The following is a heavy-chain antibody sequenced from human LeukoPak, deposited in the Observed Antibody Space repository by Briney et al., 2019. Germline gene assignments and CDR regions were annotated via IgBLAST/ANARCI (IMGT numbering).Heavy chain of an antibody. J-gene: IGHJ6*03. CDR2: ISYDGSNK. V-gene: IGHV3-30-3*01. Sequence: GRSLRLSCAASGFTFSSYAMHWVRQAPGKGLEWVAVISYDGSNKYYADSVKGRFTISRDNSKNTLYLQMNSLRAEDTAVYYCARDPEYCSSTSCYVSYYYYYMDVWGKGTTVTVSS. D-gene: IGHD2-2*01. CDR3: ARDPEYCSSTSCYVSYYYYYMDV. CDR1: GFTFSSYA.